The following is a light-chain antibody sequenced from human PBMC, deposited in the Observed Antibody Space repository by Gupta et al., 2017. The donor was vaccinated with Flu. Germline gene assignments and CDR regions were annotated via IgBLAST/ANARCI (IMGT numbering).Light chain of an antibody. CDR2: AAS. Sequence: AIRMTQSPSAFSASTGDRVTITCRASLGISSYLAWYQQKPGTAPKLLIHAASTVQVGVPSRFSGSGSGTDFTLTISCPQSEDFATYSCQQYYSYPPTFGQGTKVEIK. V-gene: IGKV1-8*01. CDR3: QQYYSYPPT. J-gene: IGKJ1*01. CDR1: LGISSY.